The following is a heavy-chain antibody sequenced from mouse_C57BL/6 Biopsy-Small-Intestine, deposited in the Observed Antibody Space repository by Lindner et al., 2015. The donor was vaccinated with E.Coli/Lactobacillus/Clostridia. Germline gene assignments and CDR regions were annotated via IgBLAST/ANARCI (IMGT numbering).Heavy chain of an antibody. CDR2: IYPGGGYT. V-gene: IGHV1-63*01. Sequence: VQLQESGAELVRPGTSVKMSCKASGYTFTNYWIGWAKQRPGHGLEWIGDIYPGGGYTNYNEKFKGKATLTAGKSSSTAYMQFSSLTSEDSAIYYCARETTDYFDYWGQGTTLTVSS. CDR1: GYTFTNYW. J-gene: IGHJ2*01. CDR3: ARETTDYFDY. D-gene: IGHD1-1*01.